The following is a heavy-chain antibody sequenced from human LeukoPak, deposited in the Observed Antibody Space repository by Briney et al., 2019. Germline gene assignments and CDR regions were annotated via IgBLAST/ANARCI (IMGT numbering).Heavy chain of an antibody. CDR3: LRGEYRCGGTCLLDY. V-gene: IGHV4-61*02. D-gene: IGHD2-15*01. Sequence: PSQTLSLTCTVSGGSISSGSYYWSWIRQPAGKGLEWIGRIYTSGSTNYNPSLKSRVTISVDTSKNQFSLKLSSVISAGSTVCCFLRGEYRCGGTCLLDYWGQGNRVTVSS. CDR1: GGSISSGSYY. J-gene: IGHJ4*02. CDR2: IYTSGST.